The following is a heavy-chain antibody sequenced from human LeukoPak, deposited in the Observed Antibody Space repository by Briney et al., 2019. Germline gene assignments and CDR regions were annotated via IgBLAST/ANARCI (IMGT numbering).Heavy chain of an antibody. CDR3: ARGITMVRDYYYYMDV. Sequence: PGGSLRLSCAASGFSFSTYSMIWVRQAPGKGLEWVSSISSSSDYIYYADSVKGRFTISRDNAKNSLFLQMNSLRAEDTAVYYCARGITMVRDYYYYMDVWGKGTTVTVSS. J-gene: IGHJ6*03. CDR1: GFSFSTYS. V-gene: IGHV3-21*04. D-gene: IGHD3-10*01. CDR2: ISSSSDYI.